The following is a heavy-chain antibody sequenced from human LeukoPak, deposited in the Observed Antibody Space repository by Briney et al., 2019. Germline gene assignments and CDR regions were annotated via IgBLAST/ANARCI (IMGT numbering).Heavy chain of an antibody. CDR2: INLNSGAT. Sequence: ASVKVSCKASGYTLTGYYMHWVRQAPGQGLEWMGWINLNSGATNYAQSFQGRVTMTRDTSISTAYMELSRLTSDDTAVYYCARNKWNDAWDAFDIWGQGTMVTVSS. CDR3: ARNKWNDAWDAFDI. D-gene: IGHD1-1*01. J-gene: IGHJ3*02. V-gene: IGHV1-2*02. CDR1: GYTLTGYY.